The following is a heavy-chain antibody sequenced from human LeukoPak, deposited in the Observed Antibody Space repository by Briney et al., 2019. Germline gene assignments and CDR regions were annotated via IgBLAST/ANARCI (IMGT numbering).Heavy chain of an antibody. CDR1: GGSIINYY. Sequence: SETLSLTCTVSGGSIINYYWNWIRQPPGKGLEWIGYIYYGGSTRYNPSLNSRVTILVDTSKNQFSLKLSSVTAADTAVYYCARAGDYRVSFDYWGQGTLVTVSP. V-gene: IGHV4-59*01. CDR2: IYYGGST. D-gene: IGHD3-10*01. CDR3: ARAGDYRVSFDY. J-gene: IGHJ4*02.